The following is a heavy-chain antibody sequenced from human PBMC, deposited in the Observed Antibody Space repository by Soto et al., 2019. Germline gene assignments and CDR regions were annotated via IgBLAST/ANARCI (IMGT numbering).Heavy chain of an antibody. CDR2: ISGSGGST. D-gene: IGHD2-2*01. CDR3: AKSPSIVLVPAAMWPHWFDP. Sequence: GGSLRLSCAASGFTFSSYAMSWVRQAPGKGLEWVSAISGSGGSTYYADSVKGRFTISRDNSKNTLYLQMNSLRAEDTAVYYCAKSPSIVLVPAAMWPHWFDPWGQGTLVTVSS. CDR1: GFTFSSYA. J-gene: IGHJ5*02. V-gene: IGHV3-23*01.